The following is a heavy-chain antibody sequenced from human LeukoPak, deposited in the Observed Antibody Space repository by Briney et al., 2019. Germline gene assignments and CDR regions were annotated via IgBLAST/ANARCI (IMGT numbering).Heavy chain of an antibody. CDR3: ARERRGSYYTFDF. Sequence: PGGSLRLSCAASGFTFSSYGMHWVRQAPGKGLEWVAVISYDGSNKYYADSVKGRFTISRDNSKNTLYLQMNSLRAEDTAVYYCARERRGSYYTFDFWGQGTTVTVSS. J-gene: IGHJ3*01. D-gene: IGHD1-26*01. CDR1: GFTFSSYG. V-gene: IGHV3-30*03. CDR2: ISYDGSNK.